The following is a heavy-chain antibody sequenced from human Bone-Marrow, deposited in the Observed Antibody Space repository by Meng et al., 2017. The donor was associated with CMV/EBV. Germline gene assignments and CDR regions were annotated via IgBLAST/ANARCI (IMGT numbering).Heavy chain of an antibody. D-gene: IGHD4-23*01. J-gene: IGHJ6*02. V-gene: IGHV3-30*02. Sequence: GESLKISCAASGFTFSSYGMHWVRQAPGKGLEWVAFIRYDGSNKYYADSVKGRFTISRDNSKNTLYLQMKSLRAEDTAVYYCAKDPYGGNSYYYYGMDVWGQGTTVTVSS. CDR2: IRYDGSNK. CDR3: AKDPYGGNSYYYYGMDV. CDR1: GFTFSSYG.